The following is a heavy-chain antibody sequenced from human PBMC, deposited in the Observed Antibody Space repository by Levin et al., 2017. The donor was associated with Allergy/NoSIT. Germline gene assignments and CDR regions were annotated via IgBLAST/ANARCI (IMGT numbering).Heavy chain of an antibody. J-gene: IGHJ4*02. Sequence: SETLSLTCAVSGGSITGNDWWSWVRQPPGKGLEWIGEIYHTGSTNYNPSLKSRVTISVDKSKNQFSLKLTSVTAADTAVYYCARNFGPSLDYWGQGTLVTVSS. D-gene: IGHD1-7*01. CDR2: IYHTGST. CDR1: GGSITGNDW. CDR3: ARNFGPSLDY. V-gene: IGHV4-4*02.